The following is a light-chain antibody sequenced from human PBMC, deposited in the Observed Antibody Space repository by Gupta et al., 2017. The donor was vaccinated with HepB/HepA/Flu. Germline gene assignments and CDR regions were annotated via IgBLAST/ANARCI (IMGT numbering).Light chain of an antibody. J-gene: IGKJ4*01. V-gene: IGKV1D-13*01. CDR1: LPISSD. CDR2: DAS. Sequence: AIQLTQSPSFLSASVGDRVPITCRASLPISSDLAWYQQKAGKAPTVLIYDASTLETGVPSRFSGSGSATDFSLTISSLQPEDFAIYFCQQDNNYLALSFGGGTKVDIK. CDR3: QQDNNYLALS.